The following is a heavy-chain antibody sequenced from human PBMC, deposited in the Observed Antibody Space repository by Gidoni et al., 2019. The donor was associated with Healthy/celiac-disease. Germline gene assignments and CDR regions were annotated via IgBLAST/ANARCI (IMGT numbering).Heavy chain of an antibody. V-gene: IGHV3-74*01. Sequence: EVQLVESGGGLVQPGGSLRLSCAASGFHLSSPWMLWFRQGPGKGLVWVSRIVSEGSSTSYADSVKGRFTISRDNAKNTLYLQMNSLRAEDTAVYYCARDEKYYDFWSGYYYYYYYYGMDVWGQGTTVTVSS. J-gene: IGHJ6*02. CDR3: ARDEKYYDFWSGYYYYYYYYGMDV. CDR1: GFHLSSPW. D-gene: IGHD3-3*01. CDR2: IVSEGSST.